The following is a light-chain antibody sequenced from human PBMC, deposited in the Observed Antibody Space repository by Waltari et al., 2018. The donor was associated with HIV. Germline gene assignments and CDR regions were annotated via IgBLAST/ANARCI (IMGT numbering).Light chain of an antibody. V-gene: IGLV1-47*01. CDR2: RNN. CDR3: AAWGDSLSGPVV. J-gene: IGLJ3*02. CDR1: GSNIGSNY. Sequence: QSVVTQPPSASGTPGQRVTISCSGSGSNIGSNYVHWYQPLPGTAPKLLIYRNNQRPSGVPDLFSGSKSGTSASLAISGLRSEDEADYYCAAWGDSLSGPVVFGGGTRLTVL.